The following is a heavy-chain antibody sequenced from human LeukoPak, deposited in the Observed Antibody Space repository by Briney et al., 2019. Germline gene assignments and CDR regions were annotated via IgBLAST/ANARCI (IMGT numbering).Heavy chain of an antibody. CDR3: AREGYYSDSSGYYPGY. CDR1: GFTFSSYA. J-gene: IGHJ4*02. D-gene: IGHD3-22*01. V-gene: IGHV3-30-3*01. Sequence: GGSLRLSCAASGFTFSSYAMHWLRQGPGKGREGVAVISYDGSNKYYADSVKGRFTISRDSSENTLYLQMNSLRAEDTAVYYCAREGYYSDSSGYYPGYWGQGTLVTVSS. CDR2: ISYDGSNK.